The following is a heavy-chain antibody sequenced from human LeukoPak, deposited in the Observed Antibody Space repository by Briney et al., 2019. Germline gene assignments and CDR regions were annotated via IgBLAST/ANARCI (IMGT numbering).Heavy chain of an antibody. CDR1: GGSISSYY. V-gene: IGHV4-4*07. D-gene: IGHD4-23*01. J-gene: IGHJ5*02. Sequence: SETLSLTCTVSGGSISSYYWSWIRQPAGKGLEWIGRIYTSGSTYYNPSLKSRVTISVDRSKNQFSLKLSSVTAADTAVYYCALYGGHSRGWFDPWGQGTLVTVSS. CDR2: IYTSGST. CDR3: ALYGGHSRGWFDP.